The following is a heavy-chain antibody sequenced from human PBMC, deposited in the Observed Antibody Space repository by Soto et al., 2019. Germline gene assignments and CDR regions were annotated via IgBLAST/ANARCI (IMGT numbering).Heavy chain of an antibody. D-gene: IGHD6-19*01. J-gene: IGHJ6*02. CDR2: ISYDGSNK. CDR1: GFTFSSYG. CDR3: AKTHPSSGPMDV. Sequence: GGSLRLSCAASGFTFSSYGMHWVRQAPGKGLEWVAVISYDGSNKYYADSVKGRFTISRDNSKNTLYLQMNSLRAEDTAVYYCAKTHPSSGPMDVWGQGTTVTVSS. V-gene: IGHV3-30*18.